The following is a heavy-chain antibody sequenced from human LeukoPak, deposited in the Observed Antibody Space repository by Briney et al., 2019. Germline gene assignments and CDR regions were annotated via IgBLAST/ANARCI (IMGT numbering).Heavy chain of an antibody. V-gene: IGHV1-69*13. CDR1: GGTFSSYA. D-gene: IGHD6-13*01. J-gene: IGHJ4*02. Sequence: GASVKVSCMASGGTFSSYAVSWVRPAPGQGLEWMGGIIPIFGTANYAQKFQGRVTITADESTSTAYMELSSLRSEDTAVYYCARVTGYVMEDYFDYWGQGTLVTVSS. CDR2: IIPIFGTA. CDR3: ARVTGYVMEDYFDY.